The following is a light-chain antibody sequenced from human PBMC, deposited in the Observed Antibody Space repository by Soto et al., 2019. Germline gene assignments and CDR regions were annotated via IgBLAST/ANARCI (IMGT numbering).Light chain of an antibody. CDR2: VTS. CDR1: QSIANY. CDR3: QQYNGLSSVS. V-gene: IGKV1-9*01. J-gene: IGKJ4*01. Sequence: DIQMTQSPSSLSASVGDRVTITCRASQSIANYLNWYQQKPGTAPTLLIYVTSTLQSGVPSRFSGSGSGTEFTLTITSLQPDDSATYYCQQYNGLSSVSFGGGTKVDIK.